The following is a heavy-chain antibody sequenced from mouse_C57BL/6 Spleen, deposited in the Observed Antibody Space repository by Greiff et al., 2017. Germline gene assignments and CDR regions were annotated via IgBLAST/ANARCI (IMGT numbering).Heavy chain of an antibody. J-gene: IGHJ4*01. Sequence: EVKLQESGPGLVKPSPSLSLSCSASGYSITSGYYWYWNRQSPGNILEWMSYISYDGSNNYNPSVKNKISITRDTSTNPFFLKLNTVTTEDTATYYCARRERNYDYAMDYWGQGTSVTVSS. CDR3: ARRERNYDYAMDY. V-gene: IGHV3-6*01. CDR1: GYSITSGYY. D-gene: IGHD2-4*01. CDR2: ISYDGSN.